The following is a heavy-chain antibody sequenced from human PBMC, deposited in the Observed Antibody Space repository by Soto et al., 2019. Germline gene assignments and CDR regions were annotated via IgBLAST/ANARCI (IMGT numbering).Heavy chain of an antibody. CDR1: GDRVSSNSAA. CDR2: TYYRSKWYN. V-gene: IGHV6-1*01. Sequence: SQTLSLTCAVSGDRVSSNSAAWNWSRQSPSRGLEWLGRTYYRSKWYNDYAVSVKSRITINPDTSKNQFSLQLNSVTPEDTAVYYCAAAYSSSWYNWLDTWGQGTLVAISS. CDR3: AAAYSSSWYNWLDT. D-gene: IGHD6-13*01. J-gene: IGHJ5*01.